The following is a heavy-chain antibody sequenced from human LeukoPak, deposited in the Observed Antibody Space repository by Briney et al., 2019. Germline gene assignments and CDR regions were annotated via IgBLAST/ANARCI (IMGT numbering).Heavy chain of an antibody. CDR1: GFTFSSYW. CDR3: AREVVAYYDSSGYYDY. D-gene: IGHD3-22*01. V-gene: IGHV3-74*01. Sequence: PGGSLRLSCAASGFTFSSYWMHWVRQAPGKGLVWVSRINSDGSSTSYADSVKGRFIISRDNAKNTLYLQMNSLRAEDTAVYYCAREVVAYYDSSGYYDYWGQGTLVTVSS. CDR2: INSDGSST. J-gene: IGHJ4*02.